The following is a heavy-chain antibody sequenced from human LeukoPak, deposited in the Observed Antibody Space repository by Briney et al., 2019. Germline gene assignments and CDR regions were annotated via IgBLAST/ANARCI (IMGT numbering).Heavy chain of an antibody. CDR2: ITGSGSTI. CDR3: AREDIVATIGY. Sequence: PGGSLRLSCAASGFTFSSYEMNWVRQAPGKGLEWVSYITGSGSTIYYADSVKGRFTISRDNAKNSLYLQTNGLRAEDTAVYYCAREDIVATIGYWGQGTLVTVSS. J-gene: IGHJ4*02. D-gene: IGHD5-12*01. V-gene: IGHV3-48*03. CDR1: GFTFSSYE.